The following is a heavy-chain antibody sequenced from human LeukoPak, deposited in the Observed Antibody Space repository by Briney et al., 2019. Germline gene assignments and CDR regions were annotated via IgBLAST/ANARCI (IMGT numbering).Heavy chain of an antibody. Sequence: SVKVSCKASGGTFSSYTISWVRQAPGQGLEWMGRTIPILGIANYAQKFQGRVTITADKSTSTAYMELSSLRSEDTAVYYCARGSAQIVVVPAATVGNWFDPWGQGTLVTVSS. D-gene: IGHD2-2*01. CDR2: TIPILGIA. CDR3: ARGSAQIVVVPAATVGNWFDP. CDR1: GGTFSSYT. V-gene: IGHV1-69*02. J-gene: IGHJ5*02.